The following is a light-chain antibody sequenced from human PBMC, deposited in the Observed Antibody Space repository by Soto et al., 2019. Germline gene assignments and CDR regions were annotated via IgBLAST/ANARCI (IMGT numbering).Light chain of an antibody. V-gene: IGLV2-14*01. CDR3: SSYTTSNAQV. CDR2: DVS. CDR1: SSDVGTYNY. J-gene: IGLJ3*02. Sequence: QSVLTQPASVSGSPGQSITISCTGTSSDVGTYNYVSWYQHRPGKAPKLMIYDVSYRPSGVSNRFSGSKSANTASLTISGLQAEDEDDYYCSSYTTSNAQVFGGGTKLTVL.